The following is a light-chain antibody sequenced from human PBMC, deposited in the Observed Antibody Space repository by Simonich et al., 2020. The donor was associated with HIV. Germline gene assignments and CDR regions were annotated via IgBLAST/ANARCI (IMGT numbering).Light chain of an antibody. CDR3: QSADSSGSYRV. J-gene: IGLJ3*02. CDR1: AFPNQY. CDR2: KDS. V-gene: IGLV3-25*03. Sequence: SYELTQPPSVSVSPGQTARITCSGDAFPNQYAYWFQQKPGQAPVLIICKDSERPSGIPARFSGSSSGTSVTLTISGVQAEDEADYYCQSADSSGSYRVFGGGTKLTVL.